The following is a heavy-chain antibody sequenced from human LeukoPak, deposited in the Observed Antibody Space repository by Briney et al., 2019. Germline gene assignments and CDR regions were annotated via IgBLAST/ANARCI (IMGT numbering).Heavy chain of an antibody. Sequence: SETLSLTCTVSGDSISSSSYYWGWIRQPPGKGLEWIGSIYYSGTTYYNPSLKSRITISVDTSKNQFSLKLNSVTAADTAVYYCARVDRAISTTGTLADWGQGTLVTVSS. CDR1: GDSISSSSYY. CDR2: IYYSGTT. CDR3: ARVDRAISTTGTLAD. D-gene: IGHD6-13*01. J-gene: IGHJ4*02. V-gene: IGHV4-39*07.